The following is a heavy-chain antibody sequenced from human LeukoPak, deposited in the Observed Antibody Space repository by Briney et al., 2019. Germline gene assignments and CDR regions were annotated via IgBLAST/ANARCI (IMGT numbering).Heavy chain of an antibody. J-gene: IGHJ4*02. V-gene: IGHV4-61*08. CDR3: ARSQSQSGSYRYYFTY. Sequence: SETLSLTCSVSGVSVGSAGYYWTWIRQPPGKGLEWIGYMYYSGNSNYKPFLKSRVTMSLDPSKNRFSLKLSPVTAADTAVYYCARSQSQSGSYRYYFTYWGQGTLVTVSS. CDR1: GVSVGSAGYY. CDR2: MYYSGNS. D-gene: IGHD1-26*01.